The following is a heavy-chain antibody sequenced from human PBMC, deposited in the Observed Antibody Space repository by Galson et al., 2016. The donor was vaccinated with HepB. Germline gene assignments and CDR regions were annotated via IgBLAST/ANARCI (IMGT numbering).Heavy chain of an antibody. Sequence: SLRLSCAASIYSFSSYWMTWVRQAPGRGLEWVANINQDGSETYYGDSVKGRFTISRENAKNSLHLQMNSLRVGDTAVYYCARVPKRYINSIVYYYGMDVWGLGTTVTVSS. CDR3: ARVPKRYINSIVYYYGMDV. J-gene: IGHJ6*02. CDR1: IYSFSSYW. D-gene: IGHD1-1*01. CDR2: INQDGSET. V-gene: IGHV3-7*03.